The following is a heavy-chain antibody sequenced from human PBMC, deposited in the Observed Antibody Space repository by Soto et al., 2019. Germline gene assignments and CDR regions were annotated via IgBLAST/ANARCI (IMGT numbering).Heavy chain of an antibody. CDR3: AKSGSSGWYGWFDP. CDR1: GFSLRTSGVG. V-gene: IGHV2-5*01. CDR2: IYWNDDK. Sequence: SGPTLVNPTQTLTLTCIFSGFSLRTSGVGVGWIRQPPGKALEWLGFIYWNDDKRYSPSLKSRLTITKDTSKNQVVLTMTNMDPVDTATYYRAKSGSSGWYGWFDPWGQGTLVTVSS. J-gene: IGHJ5*02. D-gene: IGHD6-19*01.